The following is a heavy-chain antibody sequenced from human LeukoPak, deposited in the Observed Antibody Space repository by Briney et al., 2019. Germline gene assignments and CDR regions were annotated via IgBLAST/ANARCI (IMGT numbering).Heavy chain of an antibody. CDR3: ARLLPQDAFDI. J-gene: IGHJ3*02. CDR2: INPSGGST. D-gene: IGHD3-22*01. V-gene: IGHV1-46*01. CDR1: GYTFTSCY. Sequence: ASVKVSCKASGYTFTSCYMHWVRQAPGQGLEWMGIINPSGGSTSYAQKFQGRVTMTRDTSTSTVYMELSSLRSEDTAVYYCARLLPQDAFDIWGQGTMVTVSS.